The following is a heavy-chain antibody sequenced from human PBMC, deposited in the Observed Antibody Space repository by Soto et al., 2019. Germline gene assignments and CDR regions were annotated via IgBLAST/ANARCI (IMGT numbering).Heavy chain of an antibody. J-gene: IGHJ6*02. CDR2: IYNTGST. CDR3: ARVTMIVVVSNYYYGMDV. CDR1: GGSISGYY. Sequence: SETLSLTCTVSGGSISGYYWSWIRQPPGKGLEWIGDIYNTGSTNYNPSLKSRVTISVDKSKNQFSLKLSSVTAADTAVYYCARVTMIVVVSNYYYGMDVWGQGTTVTVSS. D-gene: IGHD3-22*01. V-gene: IGHV4-59*12.